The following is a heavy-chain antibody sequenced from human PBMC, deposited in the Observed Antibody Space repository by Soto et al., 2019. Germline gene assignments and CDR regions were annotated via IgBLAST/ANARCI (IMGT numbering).Heavy chain of an antibody. Sequence: ASVKVSCKASGYTFTSYGISWVRQAPGQGLEWMGWISAYNGNTNYAQKLQGRVTMTTDTSTSTAYMELRNLRSDDTAVYYLARARDCISTSCYTGEFDYWGQGTLVTVSS. V-gene: IGHV1-18*01. J-gene: IGHJ4*02. CDR1: GYTFTSYG. CDR3: ARARDCISTSCYTGEFDY. CDR2: ISAYNGNT. D-gene: IGHD2-2*02.